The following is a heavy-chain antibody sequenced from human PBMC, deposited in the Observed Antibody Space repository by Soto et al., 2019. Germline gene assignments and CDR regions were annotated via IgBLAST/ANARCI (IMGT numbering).Heavy chain of an antibody. Sequence: EVQLLESGGGLVQPGGSLRLSCAASGFTFNSYATTWVRQAPGKGLEWVSAISVSGGSTYYADSVKGRFTISRDNSKNTLYLQMNSLRAEDTAVYYCAKEYSSSVFSNDAFDIWGQGTMVTVSS. V-gene: IGHV3-23*01. CDR2: ISVSGGST. D-gene: IGHD6-6*01. CDR1: GFTFNSYA. CDR3: AKEYSSSVFSNDAFDI. J-gene: IGHJ3*02.